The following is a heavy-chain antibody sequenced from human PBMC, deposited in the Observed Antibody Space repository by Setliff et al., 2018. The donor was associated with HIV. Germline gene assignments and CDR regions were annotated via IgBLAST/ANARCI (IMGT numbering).Heavy chain of an antibody. CDR1: GGSISSSSYY. V-gene: IGHV4-39*01. CDR3: ARRGSTRYCRSTICYDLDSGMDV. J-gene: IGHJ6*02. D-gene: IGHD2-2*01. Sequence: KTSETLSLTCTVSGGSISSSSYYWDWIRQPPGKGLEWIGSIYYRGSTYYNPSLKSRVAISVDTSKNQFSLKLSSVTAADTAVYYCARRGSTRYCRSTICYDLDSGMDVWGQGTTVTVSS. CDR2: IYYRGST.